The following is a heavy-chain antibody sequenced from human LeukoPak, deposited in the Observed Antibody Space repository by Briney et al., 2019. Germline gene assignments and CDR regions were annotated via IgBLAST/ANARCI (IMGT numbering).Heavy chain of an antibody. CDR2: IIPIFGTA. CDR1: GGTFISYA. CDR3: ARQSSHDYGMDV. V-gene: IGHV1-69*13. Sequence: SVKVSCKASGGTFISYAISWVRQAPGQGLEWMGGIIPIFGTANYAQKFQGRVTITADESTSTAYMELSSLRSEDTAVYYCARQSSHDYGMDVWGQGTTVTVSS. J-gene: IGHJ6*02.